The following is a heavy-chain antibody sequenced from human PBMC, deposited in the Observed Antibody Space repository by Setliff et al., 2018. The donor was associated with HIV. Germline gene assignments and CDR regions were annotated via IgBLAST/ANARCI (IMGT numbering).Heavy chain of an antibody. J-gene: IGHJ3*02. Sequence: GGSLRLSCAASGFTFSDYGFHWVRQAPGKGLEWVAVISYDGSYKYYADSVKGRFTISRDNSKNTLYVQMNSLRADDTAVYYCVRDLTTIVTRKVFDIWGQGTVVTVSS. D-gene: IGHD4-4*01. CDR3: VRDLTTIVTRKVFDI. CDR2: ISYDGSYK. V-gene: IGHV3-30*19. CDR1: GFTFSDYG.